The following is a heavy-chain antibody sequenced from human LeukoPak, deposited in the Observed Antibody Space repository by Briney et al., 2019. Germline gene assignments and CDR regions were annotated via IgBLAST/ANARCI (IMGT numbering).Heavy chain of an antibody. J-gene: IGHJ6*03. CDR2: IKTDGSIA. CDR1: GFSFSFYW. V-gene: IGHV3-74*01. CDR3: ARVVYDTLTGFYMDV. D-gene: IGHD3-9*01. Sequence: GGSLRLSCAASGFSFSFYWMHWVRQAPGKGPVWVSRIKTDGSIADYADSVKGRFTISRDNAKNSLYLQMNSLRAEDTAVYYCARVVYDTLTGFYMDVWGKGTTVTISS.